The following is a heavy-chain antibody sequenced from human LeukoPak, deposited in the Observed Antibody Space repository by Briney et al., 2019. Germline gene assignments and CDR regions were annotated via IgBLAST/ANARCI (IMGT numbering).Heavy chain of an antibody. CDR2: IHYSGNT. Sequence: SETLSLTCTVSGGSISGYYWAWIRQPPGKVLEWIGYIHYSGNTNYNPSLKSRVTMSVDTSKNQFSLILTSVTAADTAVYYCTKIANGGLSDYWGQGTLVTVSS. CDR3: TKIANGGLSDY. CDR1: GGSISGYY. D-gene: IGHD2-8*01. V-gene: IGHV4-59*01. J-gene: IGHJ4*02.